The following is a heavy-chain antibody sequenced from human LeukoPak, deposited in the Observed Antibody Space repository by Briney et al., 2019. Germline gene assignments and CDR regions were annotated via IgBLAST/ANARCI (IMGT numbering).Heavy chain of an antibody. J-gene: IGHJ4*02. Sequence: SQTLSLTCAISGDSVSSNSAAWNWIRQSPSRGLEWLGRTYYRSKWYNDYAVSVKGRITINPDTSKNQFSLQLNSVTPEDTAVYYCARESRGVQLWPTHNFDYWGQGTLVTVSS. V-gene: IGHV6-1*01. D-gene: IGHD5-18*01. CDR3: ARESRGVQLWPTHNFDY. CDR1: GDSVSSNSAA. CDR2: TYYRSKWYN.